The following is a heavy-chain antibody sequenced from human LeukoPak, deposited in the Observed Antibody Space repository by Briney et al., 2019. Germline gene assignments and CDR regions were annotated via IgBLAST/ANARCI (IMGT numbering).Heavy chain of an antibody. CDR2: INPNSGGT. V-gene: IGHV1-2*02. Sequence: GASVKVSCKASGYTFTSYYMHWVRQAPGQGLEWMGWINPNSGGTNYAQKFQGRVTMTRDTSISTAYMELSRLRSDDTAVYYCAIGVDTAMGKDYYYYMDVWGKGTTVTVSS. CDR1: GYTFTSYY. D-gene: IGHD5-18*01. CDR3: AIGVDTAMGKDYYYYMDV. J-gene: IGHJ6*03.